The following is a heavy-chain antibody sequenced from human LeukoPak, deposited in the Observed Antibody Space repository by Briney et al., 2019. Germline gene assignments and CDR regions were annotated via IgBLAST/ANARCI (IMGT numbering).Heavy chain of an antibody. V-gene: IGHV4-31*03. CDR1: GGSISSGGYY. CDR3: ARVRSTRSYYYDSSGYYLGGVDY. Sequence: SETLSLTCTVSGGSISSGGYYWSWIRQHPGKGLEWIGYIYYSGSTYYNPSLKSRVTISVDTSKNQFSLKLSSVTAADTAVYYCARVRSTRSYYYDSSGYYLGGVDYWGQETLVTVSS. CDR2: IYYSGST. D-gene: IGHD3-22*01. J-gene: IGHJ4*02.